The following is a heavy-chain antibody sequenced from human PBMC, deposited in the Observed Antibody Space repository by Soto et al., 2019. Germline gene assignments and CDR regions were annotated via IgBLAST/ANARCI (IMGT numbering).Heavy chain of an antibody. Sequence: GGSLRLSCAASGFTFSSHSMNWVRQAPGKGLEWVSSITSSSSYINYADSVKGRFTISRDNAKTSLYLQMNSLRAEDTAVYYCAREPGVSSGWYVDYWGQGTLVTAPQ. J-gene: IGHJ4*02. CDR2: ITSSSSYI. V-gene: IGHV3-21*01. D-gene: IGHD6-19*01. CDR1: GFTFSSHS. CDR3: AREPGVSSGWYVDY.